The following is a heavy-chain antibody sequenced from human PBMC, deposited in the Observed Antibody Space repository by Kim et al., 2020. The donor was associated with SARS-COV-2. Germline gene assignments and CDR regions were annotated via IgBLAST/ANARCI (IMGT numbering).Heavy chain of an antibody. CDR3: AIYDAWSDLSS. V-gene: IGHV3-74*01. D-gene: IGHD3-3*01. CDR1: GFTFSRYW. CDR2: ISNDGAII. Sequence: GGSLRLSCAASGFTFSRYWMHWVRRVPGKGLVWVSFISNDGAIIRYADSVKGRFTISRDNAKNTLYLQMTSLGVEDTAVYYCAIYDAWSDLSSWGQGTPVTVSS. J-gene: IGHJ4*02.